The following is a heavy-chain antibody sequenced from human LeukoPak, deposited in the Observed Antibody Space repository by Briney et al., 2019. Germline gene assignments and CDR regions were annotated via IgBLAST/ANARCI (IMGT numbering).Heavy chain of an antibody. Sequence: GASVKVSCKASGYTFTSYGISWVRQAPGQGLEWMGIINPTGGSTSYAQKLQGRVTMTRDTSTSTVYMELSSLRSEDTAVYYCARSGFGDFDYWGQGTLVIVSS. V-gene: IGHV1-46*04. CDR1: GYTFTSYG. J-gene: IGHJ4*02. CDR3: ARSGFGDFDY. D-gene: IGHD3-10*01. CDR2: INPTGGST.